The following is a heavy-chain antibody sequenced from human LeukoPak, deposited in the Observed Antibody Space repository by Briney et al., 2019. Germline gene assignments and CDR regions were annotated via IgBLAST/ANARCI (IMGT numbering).Heavy chain of an antibody. CDR2: ISSSSSYI. CDR1: GFTFSSYS. D-gene: IGHD2-8*01. J-gene: IGHJ5*02. V-gene: IGHV3-21*01. CDR3: ARDLIDQNRFDP. Sequence: GGSLRLSCAASGFTFSSYSMNWVRQAPGKGLEWVSSISSSSSYIYYADSVKGRFTISRDNAKNSLYLQMNSLRAEDTAVYYCARDLIDQNRFDPWGQGTLVTVSS.